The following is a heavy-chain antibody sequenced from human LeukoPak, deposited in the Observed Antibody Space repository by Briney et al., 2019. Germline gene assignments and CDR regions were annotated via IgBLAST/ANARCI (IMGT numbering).Heavy chain of an antibody. CDR3: AREGSSSWHFDY. D-gene: IGHD6-13*01. J-gene: IGHJ4*02. Sequence: GGSLRLSCAASGSTFSDYYMLWIRQAPGKGLEWVSYISSSGSTIYYADSVKGRFTISRDNAKNSLYLQMNSLRAEDTAVYYCAREGSSSWHFDYWGQGTLVTVSS. CDR2: ISSSGSTI. V-gene: IGHV3-11*04. CDR1: GSTFSDYY.